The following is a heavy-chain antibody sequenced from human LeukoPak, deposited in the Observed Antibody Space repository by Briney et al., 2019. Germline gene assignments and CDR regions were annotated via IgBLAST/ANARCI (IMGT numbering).Heavy chain of an antibody. D-gene: IGHD4-17*01. J-gene: IGHJ3*02. CDR3: AVGPDYGDTRGAFDI. CDR1: GFTFSSYA. V-gene: IGHV3-30-3*01. Sequence: PGGSLRLSCAASGFTFSSYAMHWVRQAPGKGLEWVAVISYDGSNKYYADSVKGRFTISRDNSKNTLYLQMNSLRAEDTAVYYCAVGPDYGDTRGAFDIWGQGTMVTVSS. CDR2: ISYDGSNK.